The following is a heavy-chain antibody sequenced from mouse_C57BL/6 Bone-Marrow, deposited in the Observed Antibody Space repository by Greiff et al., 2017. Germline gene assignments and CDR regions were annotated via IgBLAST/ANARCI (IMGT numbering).Heavy chain of an antibody. CDR3: TRSAWDWFAY. D-gene: IGHD4-1*01. Sequence: VQLQQSVAELARPGASVKMSCKTSGYTFTSYWMHWVKQRPGQGLEWIGAIYPGNSDTSYNQKFKGKAKLTAVTSASTAYMELSSLTNEDSAVYYCTRSAWDWFAYWGQGTLVTVSA. J-gene: IGHJ3*01. V-gene: IGHV1-5*01. CDR1: GYTFTSYW. CDR2: IYPGNSDT.